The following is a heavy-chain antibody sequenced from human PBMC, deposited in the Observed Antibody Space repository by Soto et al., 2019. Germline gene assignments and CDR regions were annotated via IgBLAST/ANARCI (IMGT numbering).Heavy chain of an antibody. CDR3: ARSPSRTTNWFDP. J-gene: IGHJ5*02. Sequence: SEPLSLTCSVSGGSISSSYGAWIRQPPGKGLEWIGYIYYSGSTNYNPSLKSRVTISVDTSKNQFSLKLSSVTAADTAVYYCARSPSRTTNWFDPWGQGTLVTVSS. V-gene: IGHV4-59*01. D-gene: IGHD1-7*01. CDR2: IYYSGST. CDR1: GGSISSSY.